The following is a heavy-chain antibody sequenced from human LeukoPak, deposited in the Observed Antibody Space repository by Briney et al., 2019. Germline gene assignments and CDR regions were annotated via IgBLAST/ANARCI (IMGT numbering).Heavy chain of an antibody. CDR3: ARDGWLGELEPN. CDR2: ISSSSSYI. V-gene: IGHV3-21*01. Sequence: GGSLRLSCAASGFTFSSYSMNWVRQAPGKGLEWVSSISSSSSYIYYADSVKGRFTISRDNAKNSLYLQMNSLRAEDTAVYYCARDGWLGELEPNWGQGTLVTVSS. D-gene: IGHD3-10*01. J-gene: IGHJ4*02. CDR1: GFTFSSYS.